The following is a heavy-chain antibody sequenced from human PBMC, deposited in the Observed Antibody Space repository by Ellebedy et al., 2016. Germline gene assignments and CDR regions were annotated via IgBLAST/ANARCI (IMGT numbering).Heavy chain of an antibody. CDR1: GGSFSGYY. CDR3: ARETRGIQPDRDAFDI. V-gene: IGHV4-59*01. J-gene: IGHJ3*02. CDR2: VHYSGNT. Sequence: SETLSLTCAVYGGSFSGYYWSWIRQPPGKGLEWIGYVHYSGNTNYNPSLKSRVTISADTSKNQFSLRLTSVTAADTAVFYCARETRGIQPDRDAFDIWGQGTMVTVSS. D-gene: IGHD1-14*01.